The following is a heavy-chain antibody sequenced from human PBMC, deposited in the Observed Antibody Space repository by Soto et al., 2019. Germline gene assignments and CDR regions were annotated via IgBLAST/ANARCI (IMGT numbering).Heavy chain of an antibody. J-gene: IGHJ4*02. CDR1: GYTFTSYG. Sequence: ASVKVSCKASGYTFTSYGISWVRQAPGQGIERMGWISTYNGKTNYAQKLQGRVTMTTYTSPSTAYMELRSLRSDDTAVYYCARNARELLLPQNWGQGTLVTVS. V-gene: IGHV1-18*01. D-gene: IGHD1-26*01. CDR2: ISTYNGKT. CDR3: ARNARELLLPQN.